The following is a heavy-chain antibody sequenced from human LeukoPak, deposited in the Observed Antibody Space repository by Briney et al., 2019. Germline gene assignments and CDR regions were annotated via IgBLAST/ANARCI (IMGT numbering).Heavy chain of an antibody. V-gene: IGHV4-38-2*02. CDR1: GYSISSGYY. J-gene: IGHJ4*02. Sequence: SETLSLTCTVSGYSISSGYYWGWIRQPPGKGLEWIGSIYHSGSTYYNPSLKSRVTISVDTSKNQFSLKLSSVTAADTAVYYCARGGQLWFGELPLDYWGQGTLVTVSS. CDR2: IYHSGST. D-gene: IGHD3-10*01. CDR3: ARGGQLWFGELPLDY.